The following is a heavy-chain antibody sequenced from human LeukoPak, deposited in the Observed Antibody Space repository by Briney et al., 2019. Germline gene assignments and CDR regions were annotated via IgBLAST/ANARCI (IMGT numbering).Heavy chain of an antibody. J-gene: IGHJ5*02. CDR3: ARSWWGTDWLLYENWFDP. Sequence: ASVKVSCKASGYTFTSYYMHWVRQAPGQGLEWMGIINPSGGSTSYAQKFQGRVTMTRDTSTSTVYMELSSLRSEDTALFYCARSWWGTDWLLYENWFDPWGQGTLVTVSS. V-gene: IGHV1-46*01. D-gene: IGHD3/OR15-3a*01. CDR2: INPSGGST. CDR1: GYTFTSYY.